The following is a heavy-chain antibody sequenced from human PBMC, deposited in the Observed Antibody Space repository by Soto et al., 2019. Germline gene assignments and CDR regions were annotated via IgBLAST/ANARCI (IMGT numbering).Heavy chain of an antibody. Sequence: ASVKVSCKASGGTFSSYAISWVRQAPGQGLEWMGGIIPIFGTANYAQKFQGRVTITADESTSTAYMELSSLRSEDTAVYYCASRDSTLPVNFDYWGQGTLVTVSS. D-gene: IGHD6-13*01. CDR2: IIPIFGTA. V-gene: IGHV1-69*13. J-gene: IGHJ4*02. CDR3: ASRDSTLPVNFDY. CDR1: GGTFSSYA.